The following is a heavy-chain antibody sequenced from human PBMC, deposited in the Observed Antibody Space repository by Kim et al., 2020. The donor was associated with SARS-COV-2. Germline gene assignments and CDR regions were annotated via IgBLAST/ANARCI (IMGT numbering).Heavy chain of an antibody. CDR3: ARDRDGYSYGSSGMDV. V-gene: IGHV3-30*07. D-gene: IGHD5-18*01. Sequence: SVKGGFTISRDNSKNTVYLQMNSLRAEDTAVYYCARDRDGYSYGSSGMDVWGQGTTVTVSS. J-gene: IGHJ6*02.